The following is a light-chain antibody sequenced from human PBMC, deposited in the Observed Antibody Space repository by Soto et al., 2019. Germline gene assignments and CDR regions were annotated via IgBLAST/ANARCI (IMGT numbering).Light chain of an antibody. CDR2: EGT. J-gene: IGLJ3*02. Sequence: QSALPQPASVSGSPGQSITISCTGTSSDVGNYNLVSWYQQYPDKAPKLIISEGTKQPSGVSDRFSGSKSGNTASLTISGLQAEDEADYYCCSYAGSNTYVFGGGTKLTVL. CDR1: SSDVGNYNL. CDR3: CSYAGSNTYV. V-gene: IGLV2-23*01.